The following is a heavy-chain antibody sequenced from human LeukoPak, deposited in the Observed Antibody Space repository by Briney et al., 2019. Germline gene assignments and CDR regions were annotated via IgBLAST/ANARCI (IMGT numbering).Heavy chain of an antibody. CDR2: ISSTSIYK. J-gene: IGHJ4*02. CDR1: GFTFSSYS. V-gene: IGHV3-21*01. CDR3: ARDPRIYCTNGICRDDYFDN. D-gene: IGHD2-8*01. Sequence: PGGSLRLSCAASGFTFSSYSMNWVRQAPGKGLEWVSSISSTSIYKYCADSVKGRFTISRDNAKDSLFLQMNSLRAEDTAIYYCARDPRIYCTNGICRDDYFDNWGQGTLVTVSS.